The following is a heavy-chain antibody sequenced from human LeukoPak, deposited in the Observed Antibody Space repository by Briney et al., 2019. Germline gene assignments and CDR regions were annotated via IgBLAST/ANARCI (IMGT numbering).Heavy chain of an antibody. Sequence: PGGSLRLSCAASGFTFSSYSMNWVRQAPGKGLEWVSYISSSGSTIYYADSVKGRFTISRDNAKNSLYLQMNSLRAEDTAVYYCLRSPASRIAVAGTRIMNFDIWGQGTMVTVSS. CDR1: GFTFSSYS. CDR2: ISSSGSTI. V-gene: IGHV3-48*04. D-gene: IGHD6-19*01. J-gene: IGHJ3*02. CDR3: LRSPASRIAVAGTRIMNFDI.